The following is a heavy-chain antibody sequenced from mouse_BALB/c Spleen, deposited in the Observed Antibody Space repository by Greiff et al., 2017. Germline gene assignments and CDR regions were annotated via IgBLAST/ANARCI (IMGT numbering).Heavy chain of an antibody. CDR3: ARHYYGYETWFAY. D-gene: IGHD1-2*01. CDR2: ISSGGGST. V-gene: IGHV5-12-1*01. Sequence: EVQLVESGGGLVKPGGSLKLSCAASGFAFSSYDMSWVRQTPEKRLEWVAYISSGGGSTYYPDTVKGRFTISRDNAKNTLYLQMSSLKSEDTAMYYCARHYYGYETWFAYWGQGTLVTVSA. CDR1: GFAFSSYD. J-gene: IGHJ3*01.